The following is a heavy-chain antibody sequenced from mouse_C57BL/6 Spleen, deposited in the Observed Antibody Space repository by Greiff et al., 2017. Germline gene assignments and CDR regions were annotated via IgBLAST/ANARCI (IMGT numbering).Heavy chain of an antibody. V-gene: IGHV3-1*01. CDR2: ISYSGST. CDR1: GYSITSGYD. D-gene: IGHD4-1*01. Sequence: EVQLQQSGPGMVKPSQSLSLTCTVTGYSITSGYDWHWIRHFPGNKLEWMGYISYSGSTNYNPSLKSRISITHDTSKNHFFLKLNSVTTEDTATYYCASELGHWYFDVWGTGTTVTVSS. J-gene: IGHJ1*03. CDR3: ASELGHWYFDV.